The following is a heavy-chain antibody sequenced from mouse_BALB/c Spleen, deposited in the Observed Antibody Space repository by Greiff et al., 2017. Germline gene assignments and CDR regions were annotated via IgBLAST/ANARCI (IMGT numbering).Heavy chain of an antibody. V-gene: IGHV2-6-7*01. D-gene: IGHD4-1*01. CDR1: GFSLTGYG. J-gene: IGHJ4*01. Sequence: VQGVESGPGLVAPSQSLSITCTVSGFSLTGYGVNWVRQPPGKGLEWLGMIWGDGSTDYNSALKSRLSISKDNSKSQVFLKMNSLQTDDTARYYCARELDYYAMDYWGQGTSVTVSS. CDR2: IWGDGST. CDR3: ARELDYYAMDY.